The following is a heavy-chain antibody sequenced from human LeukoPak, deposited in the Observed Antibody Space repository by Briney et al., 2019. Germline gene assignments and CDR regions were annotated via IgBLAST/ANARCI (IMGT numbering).Heavy chain of an antibody. Sequence: SETLSLTSIVSGYSITSGYHWVWIRQTPGKGLEWIGTMYHSGNINYNPSLKSQVTVSVDTSTNQYSLKLDSLTAADTAVFYCARLLGSVPFSDLWAQGILVTVPS. J-gene: IGHJ5*02. CDR2: MYHSGNI. D-gene: IGHD3-10*01. CDR1: GYSITSGYH. CDR3: ARLLGSVPFSDL. V-gene: IGHV4-38-2*02.